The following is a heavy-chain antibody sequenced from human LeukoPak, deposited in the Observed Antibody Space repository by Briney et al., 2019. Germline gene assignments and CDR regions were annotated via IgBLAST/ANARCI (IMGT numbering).Heavy chain of an antibody. CDR1: GFSFSSYT. CDR3: ASTEFLDH. CDR2: ISSGSGAI. V-gene: IGHV3-21*05. D-gene: IGHD3-10*01. J-gene: IGHJ4*02. Sequence: GGSLRLSCTASGFSFSSYTMNWVRQAPGKGLEWVSYISSGSGAIYYAGSVQGRFTISRDNAKNSLYLQMNSLRAEDTAVYYCASTEFLDHWGQGTLVTVSS.